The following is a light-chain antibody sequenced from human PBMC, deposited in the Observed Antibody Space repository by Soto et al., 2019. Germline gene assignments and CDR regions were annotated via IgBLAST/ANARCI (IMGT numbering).Light chain of an antibody. CDR3: QQRHRWPIT. CDR1: QSFRGL. V-gene: IGKV3-11*01. Sequence: IVMPQYPETLSVSPGERATLSCRASQSFRGLLAWYQQKPGQAPRLLIYDAYNRATGIPPRFSGSGSGTDFTLTISSLEPEDSAVYYCQQRHRWPITFGQGTRLEI. CDR2: DAY. J-gene: IGKJ5*01.